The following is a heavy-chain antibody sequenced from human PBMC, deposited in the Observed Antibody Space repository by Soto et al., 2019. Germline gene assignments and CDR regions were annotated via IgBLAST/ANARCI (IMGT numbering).Heavy chain of an antibody. V-gene: IGHV3-21*01. D-gene: IGHD2-15*01. Sequence: GGSLRLSCAASGFTFSSYSMNWVRQAPGKGLEWVSSISSSSSYIYYADSVKGRFTISRDNAKNSLYLQMNSLRAEDTAVYYCASVWGTVVTDAFDIWGQGTMVTVSS. CDR2: ISSSSSYI. CDR3: ASVWGTVVTDAFDI. CDR1: GFTFSSYS. J-gene: IGHJ3*02.